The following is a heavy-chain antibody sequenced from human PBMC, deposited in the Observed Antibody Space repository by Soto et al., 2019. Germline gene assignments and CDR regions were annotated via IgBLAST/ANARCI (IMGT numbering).Heavy chain of an antibody. CDR3: AREGYDFWSGYYKTPYYYYGMDV. Sequence: KVSCKASGGTFSSYAISWVRQAPGQGLEWMGGIIPIFGTANYAQKVQGRVTITADKSTSTAYMELSSLRSEDTAVYYCAREGYDFWSGYYKTPYYYYGMDVWGQGTTVTVSS. D-gene: IGHD3-3*01. J-gene: IGHJ6*02. V-gene: IGHV1-69*06. CDR2: IIPIFGTA. CDR1: GGTFSSYA.